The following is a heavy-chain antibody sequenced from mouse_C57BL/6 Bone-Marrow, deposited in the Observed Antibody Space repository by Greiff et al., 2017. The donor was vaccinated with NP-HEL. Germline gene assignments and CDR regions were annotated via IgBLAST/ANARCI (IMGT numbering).Heavy chain of an antibody. CDR1: GYTFTSYW. V-gene: IGHV1-52*01. J-gene: IGHJ4*01. D-gene: IGHD2-12*01. Sequence: QVQLQQPGAELVRPGSSVKLSCKASGYTFTSYWMHWVKQRPIQGLEWIGNIDPSDSETHYNQKFKDKATLTVDKSSSTAYMQLSSLTSEDSAVYYGALRRGYDYAMDYWGQGTSVTVSS. CDR3: ALRRGYDYAMDY. CDR2: IDPSDSET.